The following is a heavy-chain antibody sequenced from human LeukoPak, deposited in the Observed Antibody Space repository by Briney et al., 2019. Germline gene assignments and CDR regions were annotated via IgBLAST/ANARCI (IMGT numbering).Heavy chain of an antibody. V-gene: IGHV3-23*01. CDR3: AKGMLNKWYFDD. CDR2: TSARDSST. D-gene: IGHD1/OR15-1a*01. J-gene: IGHJ4*02. Sequence: GGSLGLSCAASGFTFSSYGMSWVRQAPGKGLEWVSATSARDSSTYYADSVKGRFTISRDNSKNTMYLQINSLRAEDTAVYYCAKGMLNKWYFDDWGQGTLVTVSS. CDR1: GFTFSSYG.